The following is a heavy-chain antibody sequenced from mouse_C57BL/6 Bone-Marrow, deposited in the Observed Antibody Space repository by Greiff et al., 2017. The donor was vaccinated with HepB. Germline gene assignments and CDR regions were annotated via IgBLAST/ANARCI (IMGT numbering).Heavy chain of an antibody. J-gene: IGHJ4*01. V-gene: IGHV5-4*03. CDR1: GFTFSSYA. CDR2: ISDGGSYT. CDR3: ARTGMDY. Sequence: DVKLVESGGGLVKPGGSLKLSCAASGFTFSSYAMSWVRQTPEKRLEWVATISDGGSYTYYPDNVKGRFTISRDNAKNNLYLQMSHLKSEDTAMYYCARTGMDYWGQGTSVTVSS.